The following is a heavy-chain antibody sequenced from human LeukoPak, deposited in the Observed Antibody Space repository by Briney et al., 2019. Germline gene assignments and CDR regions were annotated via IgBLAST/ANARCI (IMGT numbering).Heavy chain of an antibody. J-gene: IGHJ4*01. V-gene: IGHV1-8*01. CDR2: MNPNSGNT. Sequence: ASVKVSCKASGYTFTTYDINWVRQATGQGLEWMAWMNPNSGNTGYAQKFQGRVTMTRNTSISTAYMELSSLTSDDTAVYYCARYAYGSGSYYQKPFDYWGQGTLVTVSS. D-gene: IGHD3-10*01. CDR1: GYTFTTYD. CDR3: ARYAYGSGSYYQKPFDY.